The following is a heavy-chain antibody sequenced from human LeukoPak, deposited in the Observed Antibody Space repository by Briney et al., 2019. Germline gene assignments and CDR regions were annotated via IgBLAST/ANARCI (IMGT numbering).Heavy chain of an antibody. CDR3: ARDASAYDILTGSFDY. CDR2: VTNSGTT. J-gene: IGHJ4*02. CDR1: GGSISTYY. V-gene: IGHV4-4*08. Sequence: SETLSLTCTVSGGSISTYYWSWIRQPPGKGPEWIGYVTNSGTTNYNPSLKSRVTISVDTSKDQFSLRLQSVTAADTAVYYCARDASAYDILTGSFDYWGQGTLVTVSS. D-gene: IGHD3-9*01.